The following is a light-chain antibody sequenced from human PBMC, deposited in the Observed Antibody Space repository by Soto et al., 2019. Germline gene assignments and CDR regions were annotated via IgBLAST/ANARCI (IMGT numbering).Light chain of an antibody. CDR3: CSYAGSYTYVV. J-gene: IGLJ2*01. CDR1: SSDVGAYNY. CDR2: DVS. V-gene: IGLV2-11*01. Sequence: QSALTQPRSVSGSPGQSVTISCTGTSSDVGAYNYVSWYQQHPDKAPKLMIYDVSQRPSGVPDRFSGSKSGYTASLTISGLQAEDEADYYCCSYAGSYTYVVFGGGTQLTVL.